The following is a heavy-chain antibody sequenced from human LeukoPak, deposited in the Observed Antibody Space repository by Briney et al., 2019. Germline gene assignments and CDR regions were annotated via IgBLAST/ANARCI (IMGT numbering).Heavy chain of an antibody. CDR2: IYYSGST. Sequence: SETLSLTCTVSGGSISSSSYYWGWIRQPPGKGLEWIGSIYYSGSTYYNPSLKSRVTISVDTSKNQFSLKLSSVTAADTAVYYCARFEGFWSGPNAIDYWGQGTLVTVSS. CDR3: ARFEGFWSGPNAIDY. J-gene: IGHJ4*02. CDR1: GGSISSSSYY. D-gene: IGHD3-3*01. V-gene: IGHV4-39*07.